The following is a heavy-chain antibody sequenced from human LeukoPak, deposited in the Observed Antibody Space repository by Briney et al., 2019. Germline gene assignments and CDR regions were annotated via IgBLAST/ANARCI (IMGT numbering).Heavy chain of an antibody. V-gene: IGHV3-23*01. J-gene: IGHJ4*02. CDR2: ISGIGDNT. CDR1: GFSFTNFA. CDR3: AKDAISSLEVRRFDL. Sequence: PGGSLRLSCEASGFSFTNFAMAWVRQAPGRGLEWVAGISGIGDNTFYTDSVKGRFTVSRDNSRNTLFLLMTSLRAEDSALYYCAKDAISSLEVRRFDLWGQGTLVTVSS. D-gene: IGHD6-6*01.